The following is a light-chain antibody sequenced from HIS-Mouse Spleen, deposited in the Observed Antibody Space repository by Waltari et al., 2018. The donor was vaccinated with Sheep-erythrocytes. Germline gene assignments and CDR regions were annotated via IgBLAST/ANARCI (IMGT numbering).Light chain of an antibody. CDR3: LQDYNYPYT. CDR1: QGIRND. CDR2: AAS. Sequence: AIQMTQSPSSLSASVGDRVTITCRASQGIRNDLGWYQQKPGKAPKLLSYAASSLQSGVPSRFSGSGSGTDFTLTISSLQPEDCATYYCLQDYNYPYTFGQGTKLEIK. J-gene: IGKJ2*01. V-gene: IGKV1-6*01.